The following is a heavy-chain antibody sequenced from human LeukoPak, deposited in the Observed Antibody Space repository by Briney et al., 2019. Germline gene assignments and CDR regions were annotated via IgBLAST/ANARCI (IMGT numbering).Heavy chain of an antibody. D-gene: IGHD1-26*01. J-gene: IGHJ4*02. CDR2: ISSSSSYI. CDR3: ARGWDRTFDY. V-gene: IGHV3-21*01. Sequence: GGSLRLSCAASGFTFSSYSMNWVRQAPGKGLEWVSSISSSSSYIYYADSVKGRFTISRDNARNSLYLQMNSLRAEDTAVYYCARGWDRTFDYWGQGTLVTVSS. CDR1: GFTFSSYS.